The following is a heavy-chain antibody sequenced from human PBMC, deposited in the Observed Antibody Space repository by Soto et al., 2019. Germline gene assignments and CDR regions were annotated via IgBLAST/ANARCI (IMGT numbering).Heavy chain of an antibody. CDR3: AKRADRSGYYSYFDF. J-gene: IGHJ4*02. Sequence: EVQLLESGGGLVQPGGSLRLSCAASGFTFSTFAMSWVRQAPGKGLEWVSAISYLGGDTYYADSVKGRFAISRDNSKNTLYLQMNSLRAEDTAVYYCAKRADRSGYYSYFDFWGQGTLVTVSS. CDR1: GFTFSTFA. V-gene: IGHV3-23*01. D-gene: IGHD3-22*01. CDR2: ISYLGGDT.